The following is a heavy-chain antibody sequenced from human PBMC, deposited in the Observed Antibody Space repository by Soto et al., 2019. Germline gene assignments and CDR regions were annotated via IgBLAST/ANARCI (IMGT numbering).Heavy chain of an antibody. J-gene: IGHJ4*02. CDR3: ARERGRYYFDY. CDR2: IIPIFGTA. V-gene: IGHV1-69*13. Sequence: GASVKVSWKASGGTFSSYAISWVRQAPGQGLEWMGGIIPIFGTANYAQKFQGRVTITADESTSTAYMELSSLRSEDTAVYYCARERGRYYFDYWGQGTLVTVSS. CDR1: GGTFSSYA.